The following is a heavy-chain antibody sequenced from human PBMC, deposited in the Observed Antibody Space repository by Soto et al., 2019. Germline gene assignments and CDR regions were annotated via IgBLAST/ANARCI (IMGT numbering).Heavy chain of an antibody. CDR2: IYYSGST. Sequence: SETLSLTCTVSGGSISSYYWSWIRQPPGKGLEWIGYIYYSGSTNYNPSLKSRVTISVDTSKNQFSLKLSSVTAADTAVYYCARVDYDFWSGSNYMDVWGKGTTVTVSS. V-gene: IGHV4-59*08. D-gene: IGHD3-3*01. CDR1: GGSISSYY. CDR3: ARVDYDFWSGSNYMDV. J-gene: IGHJ6*03.